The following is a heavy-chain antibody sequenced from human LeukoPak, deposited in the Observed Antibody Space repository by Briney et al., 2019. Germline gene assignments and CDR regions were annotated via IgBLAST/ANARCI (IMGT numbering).Heavy chain of an antibody. CDR2: IIPIFGTA. D-gene: IGHD3-22*01. CDR1: GGTFSSYA. Sequence: ASVKVSCKASGGTFSSYAISWVRQAPGQGLEWMGGIIPIFGTANYAQKFQGRVTITADKSTSTAYMELSSLRSEDTAVYYCARSYFYDSSGDFWRPFDSWGQGTLVTVSS. CDR3: ARSYFYDSSGDFWRPFDS. J-gene: IGHJ4*02. V-gene: IGHV1-69*06.